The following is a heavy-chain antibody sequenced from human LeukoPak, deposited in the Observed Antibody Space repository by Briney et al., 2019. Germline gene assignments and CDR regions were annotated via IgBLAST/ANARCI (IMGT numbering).Heavy chain of an antibody. CDR1: GGSFSDYY. J-gene: IGHJ6*02. Sequence: PSETLSLTCAVYGGSFSDYYWMWIRQPPGKGLEWIGEINDSGDTTYNPSLKSRITILADTSKPQFSLKVSSVTAADTAVQYCVRDVRGTGPSDYYYNGMDVSGQGTTVTVSS. CDR2: INDSGDT. D-gene: IGHD1-14*01. V-gene: IGHV4-34*01. CDR3: VRDVRGTGPSDYYYNGMDV.